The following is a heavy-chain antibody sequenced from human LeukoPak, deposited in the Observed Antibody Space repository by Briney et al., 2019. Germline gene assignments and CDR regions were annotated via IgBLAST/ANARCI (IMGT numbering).Heavy chain of an antibody. V-gene: IGHV4-59*01. Sequence: SETLSLTCTVSGGSISSYYWSWIRQPPGKGLEWIGYIYYSGSTNYNPSLKSRVTISVGTSKNQFSLKLSSVTAADTAVYYCARSGYSYGYDYWGQGTLVTVSS. D-gene: IGHD5-18*01. CDR1: GGSISSYY. CDR3: ARSGYSYGYDY. CDR2: IYYSGST. J-gene: IGHJ4*02.